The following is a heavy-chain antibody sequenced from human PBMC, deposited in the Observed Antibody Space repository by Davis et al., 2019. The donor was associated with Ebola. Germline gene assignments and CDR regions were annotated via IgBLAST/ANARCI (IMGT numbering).Heavy chain of an antibody. D-gene: IGHD2-15*01. V-gene: IGHV3-73*01. CDR2: IRSKANSYAT. J-gene: IGHJ4*02. Sequence: GESLKIPCAASGFTFSGSAMHWVRQASGKGLEWVGRIRSKANSYATAYAASVKGRFTISRDDSKNTAYLQMNSLKTEDTAVYYCTSGLVVVAATPKDYWGQGTLVTVSS. CDR1: GFTFSGSA. CDR3: TSGLVVVAATPKDY.